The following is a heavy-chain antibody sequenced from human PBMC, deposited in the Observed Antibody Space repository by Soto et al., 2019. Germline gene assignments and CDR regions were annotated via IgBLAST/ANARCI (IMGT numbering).Heavy chain of an antibody. D-gene: IGHD2-15*01. CDR1: GFTFSSYA. Sequence: GGSLRLSCAASGFTFSSYAMSWVRQAPGKGLEWVSAISGSGGSTYYADSVKGRFTISRDNSKNTLYLQMNSLRAEDTAVYYCAKVLNSVMTVVAATRAYYYGMDVWGQGTTVTVSS. CDR2: ISGSGGST. J-gene: IGHJ6*02. CDR3: AKVLNSVMTVVAATRAYYYGMDV. V-gene: IGHV3-23*01.